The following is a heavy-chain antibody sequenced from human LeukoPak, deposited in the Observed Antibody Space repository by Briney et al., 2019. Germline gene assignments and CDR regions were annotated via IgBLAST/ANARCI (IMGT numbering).Heavy chain of an antibody. D-gene: IGHD5-24*01. Sequence: ASVKVSCKASGYTFTSYDINWVRQATGQGLEWMGWMNPNSGNTGYAQKFQGRVTMTRNTSISTAYMELSSLRSDDTAVYYCARDRGWLQTGHFDYWGQGTLVTVSS. V-gene: IGHV1-8*01. CDR3: ARDRGWLQTGHFDY. J-gene: IGHJ4*02. CDR1: GYTFTSYD. CDR2: MNPNSGNT.